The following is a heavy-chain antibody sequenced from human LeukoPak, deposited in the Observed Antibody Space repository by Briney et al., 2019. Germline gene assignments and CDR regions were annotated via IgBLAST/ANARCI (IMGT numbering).Heavy chain of an antibody. V-gene: IGHV4-39*07. J-gene: IGHJ4*02. CDR2: IYYSGST. D-gene: IGHD1-26*01. CDR3: ARDEEELGFDY. CDR1: GGSISSSSYY. Sequence: SETLSLTCTVSGGSISSSSYYWGWIRQPPGKGLEWIGSIYYSGSTYYNPSLKSRVTISVDTSKNQFSLKLSSVTAADTAVYYCARDEEELGFDYWGQGTLVTVSS.